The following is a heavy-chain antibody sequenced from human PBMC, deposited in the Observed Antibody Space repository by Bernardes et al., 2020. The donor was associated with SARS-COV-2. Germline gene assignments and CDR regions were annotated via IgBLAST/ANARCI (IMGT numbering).Heavy chain of an antibody. J-gene: IGHJ6*02. Sequence: SLRLSCAASGFTFSSYAMHWVRQAPGKGLEWVAVISYDGSNKYYADSVKGRFTISRDNSKNTLYLQMNSLRAEDTAVYYCARANTGSYYYGMDVWGQGTTVTVSS. V-gene: IGHV3-30-3*01. CDR1: GFTFSSYA. D-gene: IGHD4-17*01. CDR3: ARANTGSYYYGMDV. CDR2: ISYDGSNK.